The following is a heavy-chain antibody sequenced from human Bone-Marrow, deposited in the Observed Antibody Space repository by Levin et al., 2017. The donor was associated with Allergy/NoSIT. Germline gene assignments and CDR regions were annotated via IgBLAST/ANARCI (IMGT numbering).Heavy chain of an antibody. CDR2: IDSGSSSK. V-gene: IGHV3-48*01. CDR1: GFSLSSYR. Sequence: PGGSLRLSCTASGFSLSSYRMNWVRQAPGKGLEWVSYIDSGSSSKYYADSVKGRFTISRDNDKNSLYLQMNSLRAEDTAVYYCVREAHDSTGYDYIRAYVFDSWGQGSLVTVSS. J-gene: IGHJ4*02. CDR3: VREAHDSTGYDYIRAYVFDS. D-gene: IGHD3-22*01.